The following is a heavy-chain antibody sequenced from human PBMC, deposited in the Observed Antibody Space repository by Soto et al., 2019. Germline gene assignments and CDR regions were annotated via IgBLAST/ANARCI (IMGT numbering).Heavy chain of an antibody. J-gene: IGHJ5*02. CDR2: IYHSGST. V-gene: IGHV4-38-2*01. Sequence: PSETLSLTCAVSGYSISSVYYWGWIRQPPGKGLEWIGSIYHSGSTYYNPSLKIRVTISVDTSKNQFSLKLSSVTAADTAVYYCASRRGGSSWYNWFDXWGQVTLVTVSX. CDR3: ASRRGGSSWYNWFDX. CDR1: GYSISSVYY. D-gene: IGHD6-13*01.